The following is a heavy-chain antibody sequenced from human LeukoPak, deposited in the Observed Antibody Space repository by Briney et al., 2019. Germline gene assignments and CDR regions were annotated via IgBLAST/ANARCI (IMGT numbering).Heavy chain of an antibody. CDR1: GGTFSSYA. CDR3: AREGEEYSGGWGAWFDP. J-gene: IGHJ5*02. V-gene: IGHV1-69*05. D-gene: IGHD6-19*01. CDR2: IIPIFGTA. Sequence: ASVKVSCKASGGTFSSYAISWVRQAPGQGLEWVGGIIPIFGTANYAQKFQGRVTITTDESTSTAYMELSSLRSEDTAVYYCAREGEEYSGGWGAWFDPWGQGTLVTVSS.